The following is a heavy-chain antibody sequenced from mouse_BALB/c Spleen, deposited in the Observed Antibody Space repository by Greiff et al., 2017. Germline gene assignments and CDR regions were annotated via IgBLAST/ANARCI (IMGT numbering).Heavy chain of an antibody. J-gene: IGHJ4*01. V-gene: IGHV1S137*01. D-gene: IGHD2-4*01. CDR1: GYTFTDYA. CDR2: ISTYYGDA. CDR3: ERAYMITTAFYAMDY. Sequence: QVQLKQSGAELVRPGVSVKISCKGSGYTFTDYAMHWVKQSHAKGLEWIGVISTYYGDASYNQKFKGKATMTVDKSSSTAYMELARLTSEDSAIYYCERAYMITTAFYAMDYWGQGNSVTVSS.